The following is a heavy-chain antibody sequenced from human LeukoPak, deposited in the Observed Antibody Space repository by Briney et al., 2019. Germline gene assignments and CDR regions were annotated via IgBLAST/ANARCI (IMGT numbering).Heavy chain of an antibody. Sequence: PGGSLRLSCVASGFTFSSYAMSWVRQAPGKGLEWVSAISGSGGSTYYADSVKGRFTISRDNSKNTLYLQMNSLRAEDTAVYYCAKEYYYGSGSYSSFDIWGQGTMVTVPS. CDR2: ISGSGGST. J-gene: IGHJ3*02. V-gene: IGHV3-23*01. CDR3: AKEYYYGSGSYSSFDI. D-gene: IGHD3-10*01. CDR1: GFTFSSYA.